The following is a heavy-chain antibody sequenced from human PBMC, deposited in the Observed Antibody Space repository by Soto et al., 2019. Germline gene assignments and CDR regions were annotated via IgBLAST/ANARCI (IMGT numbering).Heavy chain of an antibody. CDR3: ARCFLDTSSADSWVDP. Sequence: QVLLVQSGGEVKKPGASVKVSCKASGFNFISYGINWVRQAPGQGLEWMGWISGYDGKTVYAHSVQERVAMTTDATTGTAYMELRGLRSAATAIYYWARCFLDTSSADSWVDPWGQGTLVTVTS. CDR2: ISGYDGKT. D-gene: IGHD6-6*01. CDR1: GFNFISYG. J-gene: IGHJ5*02. V-gene: IGHV1-18*04.